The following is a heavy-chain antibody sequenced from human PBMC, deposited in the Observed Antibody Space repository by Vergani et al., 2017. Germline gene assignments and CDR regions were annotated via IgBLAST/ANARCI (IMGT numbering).Heavy chain of an antibody. J-gene: IGHJ2*01. D-gene: IGHD6-19*01. CDR1: GGSISSGGYS. V-gene: IGHV4-30-4*07. CDR3: ARGNEDSSGWPRYYWYFDL. CDR2: IYYSGST. Sequence: QLQLQESGSGLVKPSQTLSHTCAVSGGSISSGGYSWSWIRQPPGKGLEWIGYIYYSGSTNYNPSLKSRVTISVDTSKNQFSLKLSSVTAADTAVYYCARGNEDSSGWPRYYWYFDLWGRGTLVTVSS.